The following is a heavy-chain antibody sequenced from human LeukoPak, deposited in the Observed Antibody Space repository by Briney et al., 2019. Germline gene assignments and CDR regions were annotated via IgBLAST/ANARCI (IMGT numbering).Heavy chain of an antibody. J-gene: IGHJ4*02. CDR3: ARILARSGGSSLRGSVY. D-gene: IGHD2-15*01. CDR1: GGSISSGGYY. V-gene: IGHV4-31*03. Sequence: PSETLSLTCTVSGGSISSGGYYWSWIRQHPGKGLEWIGYIYYSGTTYSNPSLKSRVTISVDTSKNQFSLKLSSVTAADTAVYYCARILARSGGSSLRGSVYWGQGTLVTVSS. CDR2: IYYSGTT.